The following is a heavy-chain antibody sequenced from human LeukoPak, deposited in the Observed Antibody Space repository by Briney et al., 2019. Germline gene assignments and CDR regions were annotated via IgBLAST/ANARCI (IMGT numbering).Heavy chain of an antibody. Sequence: SQTLSLTCTVSGGSISSGSYYWSWIRQPAGKGLEWIGRIYTSGSTNYNPSLKSRVTISVDTSKNQSSLKLSSVTAADTAVYYCARYSLSSSKPLDYWGQGTLVTVSS. CDR2: IYTSGST. CDR3: ARYSLSSSKPLDY. J-gene: IGHJ4*02. D-gene: IGHD6-13*01. V-gene: IGHV4-61*02. CDR1: GGSISSGSYY.